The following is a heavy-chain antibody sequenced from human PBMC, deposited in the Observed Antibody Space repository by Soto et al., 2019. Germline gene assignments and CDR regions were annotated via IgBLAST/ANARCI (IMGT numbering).Heavy chain of an antibody. CDR1: GDSISTYY. Sequence: SETLSLTCTVSGDSISTYYWTWVRQPPGKGLEWIGYIYYTGTTNYNPSLQSRVTISIDRSKNQFSLRLTSVTAADTAVYYCARDYSERTVFDPWGQGTLVTVSS. J-gene: IGHJ5*02. V-gene: IGHV4-59*01. CDR2: IYYTGTT. D-gene: IGHD1-1*01. CDR3: ARDYSERTVFDP.